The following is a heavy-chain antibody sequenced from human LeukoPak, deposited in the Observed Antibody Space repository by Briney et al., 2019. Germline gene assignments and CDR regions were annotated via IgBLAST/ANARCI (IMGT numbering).Heavy chain of an antibody. J-gene: IGHJ4*02. Sequence: GASVKVSCKASGYTFTSYYMHWVRQAPGQGLEWMGWINPNSGGTNYAQKFQGRVTMTRDTSISTAYMELSRLRSDDTAVYYCASGVSLWFGELRDWGQGTLVTVSS. V-gene: IGHV1-2*02. CDR2: INPNSGGT. CDR3: ASGVSLWFGELRD. D-gene: IGHD3-10*01. CDR1: GYTFTSYY.